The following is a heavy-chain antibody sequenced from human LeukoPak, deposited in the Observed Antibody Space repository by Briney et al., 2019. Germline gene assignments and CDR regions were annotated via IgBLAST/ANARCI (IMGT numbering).Heavy chain of an antibody. CDR3: ARGPLDV. CDR1: GFILRSYW. CDR2: IKQDGSEK. J-gene: IGHJ6*02. Sequence: GGSLRLSCAASGFILRSYWLSRVRQAPGKGLEWVANIKQDGSEKYYVDSVKGRFTISRDNAKNSLYLQMNSLRAEDTAVYYCARGPLDVWGQGTTVTVSS. V-gene: IGHV3-7*01.